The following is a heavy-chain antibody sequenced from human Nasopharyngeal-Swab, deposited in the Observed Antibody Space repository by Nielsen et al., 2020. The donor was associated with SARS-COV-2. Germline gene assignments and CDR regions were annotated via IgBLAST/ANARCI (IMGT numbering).Heavy chain of an antibody. Sequence: SETLSLTCTVSGGSTSSGSYYWSWIRQPAGKGLEWIGRFYTTGSTDYNPSLKSRVTISVDTSKNQFSLKLSSVTAADTAVYYCARSYCSSTRCANAFAIWGQGTKVTVSS. CDR2: FYTTGST. D-gene: IGHD2-2*01. CDR1: GGSTSSGSYY. V-gene: IGHV4-61*02. CDR3: ARSYCSSTRCANAFAI. J-gene: IGHJ3*02.